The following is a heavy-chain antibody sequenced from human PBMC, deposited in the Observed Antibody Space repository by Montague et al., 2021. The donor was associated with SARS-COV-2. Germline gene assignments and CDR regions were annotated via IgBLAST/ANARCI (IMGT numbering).Heavy chain of an antibody. J-gene: IGHJ6*02. D-gene: IGHD6-13*01. Sequence: SETLSLTCTVSGGSISSSSYYWGWIRQPPGKGLEWIGSIYYSGSTYYNPSLKSRVTISVDTSKNQLSLKLSSVTAADTAVYYCARVGSQQLVLLAGMDVWGQGTTVTVSS. CDR2: IYYSGST. V-gene: IGHV4-39*07. CDR3: ARVGSQQLVLLAGMDV. CDR1: GGSISSSSYY.